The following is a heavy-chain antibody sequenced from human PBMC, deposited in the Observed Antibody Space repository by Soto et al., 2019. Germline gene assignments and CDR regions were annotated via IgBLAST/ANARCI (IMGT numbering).Heavy chain of an antibody. Sequence: QVQLVQSGAEVKKPGASVKVSCKASGYTFTSYGISWVRQAPGQGLEWMGWISAYNGNTNYAQKLQGRVTMTTDTPTSTAYRELRRLSSDDRAVYYCARDSMITFGGVIVNFAYGGQGTLVPVSS. CDR3: ARDSMITFGGVIVNFAY. V-gene: IGHV1-18*01. J-gene: IGHJ4*02. CDR1: GYTFTSYG. D-gene: IGHD3-16*02. CDR2: ISAYNGNT.